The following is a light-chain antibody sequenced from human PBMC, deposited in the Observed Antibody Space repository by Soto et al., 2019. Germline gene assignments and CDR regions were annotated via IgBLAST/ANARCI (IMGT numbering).Light chain of an antibody. CDR1: SSDVGGYNY. J-gene: IGLJ1*01. CDR2: EVN. V-gene: IGLV2-8*01. Sequence: QSALTQPPSASGSPGQSVAISCTGTSSDVGGYNYVSWYQQHPGKAPKLMIYEVNKRPSGVPDRFSGSKSGNTATLTISRVEAGDEADYYCQLWDGRSDRYVFGTGTKLTVL. CDR3: QLWDGRSDRYV.